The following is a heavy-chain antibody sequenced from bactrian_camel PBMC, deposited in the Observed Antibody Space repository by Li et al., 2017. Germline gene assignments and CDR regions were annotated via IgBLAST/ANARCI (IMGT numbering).Heavy chain of an antibody. CDR2: IDSAGDA. V-gene: IGHV3S53*01. CDR1: DRLHDDF. J-gene: IGHJ4*01. CDR3: AAQFLEASCAVVHAIDN. D-gene: IGHD2*01. Sequence: HVQLVESGGGTVQAGGSLRLTCTTADRLHDDFCWGWFRQAPGKGREGVATIDSAGDAAYADSVKGRFTVSRDNVKNTVFLQMNSLKPEDTATYYCAAQFLEASCAVVHAIDNWGQGTQVTVS.